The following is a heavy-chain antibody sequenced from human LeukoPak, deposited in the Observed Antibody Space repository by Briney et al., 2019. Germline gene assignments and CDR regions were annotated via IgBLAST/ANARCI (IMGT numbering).Heavy chain of an antibody. Sequence: GGSLRLSCAGSGFTFNSYSMNWVRQAPGKGLEWVSSISSSSSYIYYADSVKGRFTISRDNAKNSLYLQMNSLRAEDTAVYYCARGQTAMDPFDYWGQGTLVTVSS. CDR1: GFTFNSYS. V-gene: IGHV3-21*01. CDR2: ISSSSSYI. D-gene: IGHD5-18*01. CDR3: ARGQTAMDPFDY. J-gene: IGHJ4*02.